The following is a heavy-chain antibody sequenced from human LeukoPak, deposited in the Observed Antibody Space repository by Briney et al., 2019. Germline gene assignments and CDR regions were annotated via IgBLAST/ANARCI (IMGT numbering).Heavy chain of an antibody. J-gene: IGHJ4*02. CDR3: AKDLSGSHTY. D-gene: IGHD1-26*01. Sequence: GGSLRLSCAASGCTFSSYGMHWVRKAPGKGLEWVAVISYDGSNKYYADSVKGRFTISRDNSKNTLYLQMNSLRAEDTAVYYCAKDLSGSHTYWGQGTLVTVSS. V-gene: IGHV3-30*18. CDR1: GCTFSSYG. CDR2: ISYDGSNK.